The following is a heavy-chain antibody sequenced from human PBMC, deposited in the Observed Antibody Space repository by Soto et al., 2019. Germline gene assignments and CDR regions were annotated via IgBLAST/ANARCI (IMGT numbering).Heavy chain of an antibody. V-gene: IGHV1-18*01. Sequence: QVQLVQSGAEMKNPGASVKVSCKASGYTFTSYGISWVRQAPGQGLEWMGWISGFNDDTNHAQKLQGRVTMTKDTSTSTAYMELRSLKLDDTAVYYCARSGSYYPARNWFGPWGQGTLVTVSS. CDR2: ISGFNDDT. J-gene: IGHJ5*02. CDR1: GYTFTSYG. D-gene: IGHD3-10*01. CDR3: ARSGSYYPARNWFGP.